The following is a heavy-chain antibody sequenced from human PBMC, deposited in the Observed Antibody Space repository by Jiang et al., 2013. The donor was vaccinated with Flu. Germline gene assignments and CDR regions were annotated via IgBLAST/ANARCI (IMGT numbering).Heavy chain of an antibody. V-gene: IGHV6-1*01. Sequence: GPGLVKPSQTLSVTCVISGESVSSDTAAWNWIRQSPSRGLEWLGKTYYRSKWYTDYAVSVKSRITINADTSKNQFSLQLQSVTPEDTAVYYCTRGTPASGQFGSWGQGTMVTVSS. D-gene: IGHD6-13*01. CDR2: TYYRSKWYT. CDR1: GESVSSDTAA. CDR3: TRGTPASGQFGS. J-gene: IGHJ4*02.